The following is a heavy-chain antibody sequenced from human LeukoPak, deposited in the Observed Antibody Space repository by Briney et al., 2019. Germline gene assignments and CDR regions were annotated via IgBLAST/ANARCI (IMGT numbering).Heavy chain of an antibody. Sequence: SETLSLTCTVSGGSISSGGYSWSWIRQPPGKGLEWIGYIYHSGSTYYNSSLKSRVTISVDRSKNQFSLKLSSVTAADTAVYYCARGDYYDSSGYYDYWGQGTLVTVSS. V-gene: IGHV4-30-2*01. CDR3: ARGDYYDSSGYYDY. D-gene: IGHD3-22*01. J-gene: IGHJ4*02. CDR2: IYHSGST. CDR1: GGSISSGGYS.